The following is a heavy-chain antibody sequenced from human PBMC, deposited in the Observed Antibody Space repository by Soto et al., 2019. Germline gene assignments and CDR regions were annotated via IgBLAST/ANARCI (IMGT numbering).Heavy chain of an antibody. CDR2: IRTSVGDT. CDR3: AKDPTYDYGYFDS. V-gene: IGHV3-23*01. Sequence: GESLRLSCAASGFTFSSYAMNWVRKAPGKGLEWVSTIRTSVGDTYYAASVKGRFTISRDNSKSTVYLHLNSLRAEDTAIYYCAKDPTYDYGYFDSWGQGTLVTVSS. D-gene: IGHD4-17*01. J-gene: IGHJ4*02. CDR1: GFTFSSYA.